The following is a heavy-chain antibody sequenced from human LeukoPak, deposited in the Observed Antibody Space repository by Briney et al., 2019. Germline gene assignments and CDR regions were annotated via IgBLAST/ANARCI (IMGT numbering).Heavy chain of an antibody. CDR1: GGSISSGRYY. V-gene: IGHV4-61*01. Sequence: SQTLSLTCSVSGGSISSGRYYWSWIRQPPGKGLEWIGYIYYSGSTNYNPSLKSRVTISVDTSKNQFSLKLSSVTAADTAVYYCASLAFTYYDILTGYYNPDYWGQGTLVTVAS. J-gene: IGHJ4*02. CDR2: IYYSGST. CDR3: ASLAFTYYDILTGYYNPDY. D-gene: IGHD3-9*01.